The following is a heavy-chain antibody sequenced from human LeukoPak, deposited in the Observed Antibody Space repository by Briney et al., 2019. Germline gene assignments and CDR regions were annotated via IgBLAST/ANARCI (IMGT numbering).Heavy chain of an antibody. CDR3: ARDLGKERIAVAQDFGE. CDR1: GYTFTSYG. CDR2: ISAYNGNT. D-gene: IGHD6-19*01. Sequence: GASVKVSCKASGYTFTSYGISWVRQAPGQGLEWMGWISAYNGNTNYAQKLQGRVTMTTDTSTSTAYMELRSPRSDDTAVYYCARDLGKERIAVAQDFGEWGQGTLVTVSS. J-gene: IGHJ4*02. V-gene: IGHV1-18*01.